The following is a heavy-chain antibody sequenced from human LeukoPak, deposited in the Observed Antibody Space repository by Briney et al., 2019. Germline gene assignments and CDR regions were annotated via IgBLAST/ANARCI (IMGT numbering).Heavy chain of an antibody. CDR3: ARGGTPSGLDV. CDR2: INTGNGDT. J-gene: IGHJ6*02. CDR1: GYTFTRHF. V-gene: IGHV1-3*04. Sequence: GASVKVSCKVIGYTFTRHFMYWVRQAPGQRLEWMGRINTGNGDTRYSQNFQGRVTITRETSASTVYMELSSLRSEDTAVYYCARGGTPSGLDVWGQGTTVTVPS. D-gene: IGHD1-1*01.